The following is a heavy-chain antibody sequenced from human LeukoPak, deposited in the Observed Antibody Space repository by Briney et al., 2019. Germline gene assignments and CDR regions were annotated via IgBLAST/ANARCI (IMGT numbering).Heavy chain of an antibody. Sequence: PSETLSLTCTVSGGSISGSSYYWGWIRQPPGKGLEWIGSIYYSGSTYYNPSLKSRVTISVDTSKNQFSLKLNSVTATDTAVYYCARGRWGYDFWSGYYPYGMDVWGQGTTVTVSS. CDR2: IYYSGST. J-gene: IGHJ6*02. CDR3: ARGRWGYDFWSGYYPYGMDV. V-gene: IGHV4-39*02. CDR1: GGSISGSSYY. D-gene: IGHD3-3*01.